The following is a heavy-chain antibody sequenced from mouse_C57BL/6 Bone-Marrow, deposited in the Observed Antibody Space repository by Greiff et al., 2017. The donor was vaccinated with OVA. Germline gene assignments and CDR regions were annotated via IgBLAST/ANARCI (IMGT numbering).Heavy chain of an antibody. Sequence: QVQLQQSGPGLVQPSQSLSITCTASGFSLTSYGVHWVRQSPGQGLEWLGVIWSGGSTDYNAAFISRLSISKDNSKSQVFFKMNSRQADDTDIYDCARIYYYGSDAMDYWGQGTSVTVSS. CDR2: IWSGGST. J-gene: IGHJ4*01. D-gene: IGHD1-1*01. CDR3: ARIYYYGSDAMDY. CDR1: GFSLTSYG. V-gene: IGHV2-2*01.